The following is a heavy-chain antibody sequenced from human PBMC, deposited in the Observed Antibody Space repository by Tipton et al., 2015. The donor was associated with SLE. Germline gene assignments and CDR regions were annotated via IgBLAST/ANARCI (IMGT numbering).Heavy chain of an antibody. CDR2: IHYSGST. CDR1: GGSISSSSYY. J-gene: IGHJ4*02. D-gene: IGHD6-19*01. CDR3: ARGWLAPIFSY. V-gene: IGHV4-39*07. Sequence: TLSLTCTVSGGSISSSSYYWGWIRQPPGKGLEWIGSIHYSGSTYYNPSLKSRITISVDTSKNQFSLKLSSVTAADTAVYFCARGWLAPIFSYWGQGTLVTVSS.